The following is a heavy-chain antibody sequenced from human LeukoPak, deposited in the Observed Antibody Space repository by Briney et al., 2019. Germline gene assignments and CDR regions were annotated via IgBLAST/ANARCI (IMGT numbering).Heavy chain of an antibody. J-gene: IGHJ4*02. CDR2: VNLQGST. CDR3: AREGGPYRPLDY. CDR1: GGSISSSSYY. V-gene: IGHV4-39*07. Sequence: SGTLSLTCTSGGSISSSSYYWGWIRQPPGKGLEWSGEVNLQGSTNYNPSLMGRVAISVDMSENHISLQLTSVTAADTAVYYCAREGGPYRPLDYSGQGTLVTVSS.